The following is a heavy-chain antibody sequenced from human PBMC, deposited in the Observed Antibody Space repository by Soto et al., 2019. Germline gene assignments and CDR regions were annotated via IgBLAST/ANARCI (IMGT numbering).Heavy chain of an antibody. V-gene: IGHV3-21*06. Sequence: GGSLRLSGAASGFTFTRYSMNWVRQSPGKGLEWVSSISSTTNYIYYGDSMKGRFTISRDNAKNSLYLEMNSLRAEDTAVYYCARESEDLTSNFDYWGQGTLVTVSS. CDR2: ISSTTNYI. CDR3: ARESEDLTSNFDY. J-gene: IGHJ4*02. CDR1: GFTFTRYS.